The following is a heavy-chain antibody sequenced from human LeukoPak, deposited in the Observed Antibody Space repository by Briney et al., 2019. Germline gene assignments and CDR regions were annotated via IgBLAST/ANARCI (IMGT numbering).Heavy chain of an antibody. CDR2: IYHSGST. CDR3: ASEGDGYPDAFDI. CDR1: GGSISSSNW. J-gene: IGHJ3*02. D-gene: IGHD5-24*01. V-gene: IGHV4-4*02. Sequence: SGTLSLTCAVSGGSISSSNWWSWVRQPPGKGLEWIGEIYHSGSTNYNPSLKSRVTISVDKSKNQFSLKLSSVTAADTAVYYCASEGDGYPDAFDIWGQGTMVTVSS.